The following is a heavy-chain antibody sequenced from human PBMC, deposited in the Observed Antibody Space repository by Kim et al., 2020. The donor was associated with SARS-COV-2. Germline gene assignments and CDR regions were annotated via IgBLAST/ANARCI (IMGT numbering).Heavy chain of an antibody. CDR2: IDYSGST. J-gene: IGHJ3*01. V-gene: IGHV4-59*11. Sequence: SETLSLTCIVSGGSISNHYWSWIRQPPGKGLEWIGYIDYSGSTNSNPSLKSRGTISVDTSKNQFSLKLSSVTAADTAVYYCARDPPGPDYSFDLWGQGTMVTVSS. CDR3: ARDPPGPDYSFDL. D-gene: IGHD5-12*01. CDR1: GGSISNHY.